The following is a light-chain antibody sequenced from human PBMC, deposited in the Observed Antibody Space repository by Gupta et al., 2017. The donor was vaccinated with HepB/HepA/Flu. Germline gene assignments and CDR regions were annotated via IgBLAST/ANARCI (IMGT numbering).Light chain of an antibody. CDR3: SSFTNTPTLVV. CDR1: SSDFGDLDH. CDR2: DVD. J-gene: IGLJ2*01. Sequence: ALPQPASVSGSPGQSITISCTVTSSDFGDLDHVSWYQKNPGKAPKLLISDVDNRPSGVSSRFSGSKSGNTASLTISGLQTEDEGDYYFSSFTNTPTLVVFGGGTKVTVL. V-gene: IGLV2-14*01.